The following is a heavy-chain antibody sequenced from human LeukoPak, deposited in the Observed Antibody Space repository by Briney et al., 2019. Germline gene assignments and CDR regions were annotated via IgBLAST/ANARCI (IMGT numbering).Heavy chain of an antibody. Sequence: PSETLSLTCTVSGGSITNYNWNWIRQPPGKGLEWIGYIYYSGSTYYNPSLKSRVTISVDTSKNQFSLKLSSVTAADTAVYYCAREERAMVRGVIRYNWFDPWGQGTLVTVSS. J-gene: IGHJ5*02. D-gene: IGHD3-10*01. V-gene: IGHV4-30-4*08. CDR1: GGSITNYN. CDR3: AREERAMVRGVIRYNWFDP. CDR2: IYYSGST.